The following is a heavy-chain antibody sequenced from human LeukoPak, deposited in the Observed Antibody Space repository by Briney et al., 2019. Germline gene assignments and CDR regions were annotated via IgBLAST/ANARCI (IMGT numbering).Heavy chain of an antibody. J-gene: IGHJ4*02. CDR3: AKDRAFQPAGVTDC. V-gene: IGHV3-30*18. D-gene: IGHD3-10*01. Sequence: GESLRLSCAAFGFTFSNHGMHWVRQAPGKGLEWVAVISDDSRFKLYGDSVKGRFSISRDNAENTLYLQMNSLKSEDTAVYYCAKDRAFQPAGVTDCWGQGTLFTVSS. CDR1: GFTFSNHG. CDR2: ISDDSRFK.